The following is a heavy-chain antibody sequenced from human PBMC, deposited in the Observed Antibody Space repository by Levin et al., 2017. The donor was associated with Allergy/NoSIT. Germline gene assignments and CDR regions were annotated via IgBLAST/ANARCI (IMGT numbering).Heavy chain of an antibody. Sequence: SCAASGFTFSSYAMHWVRQAPGKGLEWVAVISYDGSNKYYADSVKGRFTISRDNSKNTLYLQMNSLRAEDTAVYYCARDQDKFAIGRTAMVWNWYSETENQLREANNPDYFDYWGQGTLVTVSS. CDR3: ARDQDKFAIGRTAMVWNWYSETENQLREANNPDYFDY. CDR2: ISYDGSNK. D-gene: IGHD5-18*01. J-gene: IGHJ4*02. V-gene: IGHV3-30-3*01. CDR1: GFTFSSYA.